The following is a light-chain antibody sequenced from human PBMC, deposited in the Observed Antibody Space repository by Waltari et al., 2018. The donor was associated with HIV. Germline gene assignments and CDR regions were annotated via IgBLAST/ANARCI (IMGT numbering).Light chain of an antibody. CDR1: QSISSW. J-gene: IGKJ1*01. Sequence: DIQMTQSPSTLSASVGDRFTITCRASQSISSWLAWYQQKPGKAPKLLIYKASSLETGVPSRFSGSGSGTEFTLTISSLQPDDCATYYCQHYNTYPWTFGQGTKVEIK. CDR3: QHYNTYPWT. CDR2: KAS. V-gene: IGKV1-5*03.